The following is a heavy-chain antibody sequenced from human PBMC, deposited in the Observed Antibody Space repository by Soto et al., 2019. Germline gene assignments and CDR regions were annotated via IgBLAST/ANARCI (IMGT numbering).Heavy chain of an antibody. CDR2: IIYCDGNT. Sequence: GGSLRLSCAAPGFTFSNYAMSWVRQAPGKGLERVSAIIYCDGNTHYEDSVTGRFTISSDNSKDTLYLQMNSLRAEDTDVYYYAKGAGYESRGYYYALFGSWGQGALVTVSS. J-gene: IGHJ4*02. V-gene: IGHV3-23*01. CDR1: GFTFSNYA. CDR3: AKGAGYESRGYYYALFGS. D-gene: IGHD3-22*01.